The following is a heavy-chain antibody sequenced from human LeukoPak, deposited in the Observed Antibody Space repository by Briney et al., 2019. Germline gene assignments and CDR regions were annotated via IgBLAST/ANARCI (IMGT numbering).Heavy chain of an antibody. CDR2: INHSGST. V-gene: IGHV4-34*01. J-gene: IGHJ4*02. CDR1: GGSFSGYY. CDR3: ARDRRYSYGSPATFDY. D-gene: IGHD5-18*01. Sequence: SETLSLTCAVYGGSFSGYYWSWIRQPPGKGLEWIGEINHSGSTNYNPSLKSRVTISVDTSKNQFSLKLSSVTAADTAVYYCARDRRYSYGSPATFDYWGQGTLVTVSS.